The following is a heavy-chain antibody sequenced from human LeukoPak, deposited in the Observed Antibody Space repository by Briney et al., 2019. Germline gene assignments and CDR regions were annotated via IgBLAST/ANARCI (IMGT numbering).Heavy chain of an antibody. CDR1: GGSISSSSYY. CDR2: IYYSGSP. J-gene: IGHJ5*02. Sequence: PSETLSLTCTVSGGSISSSSYYWGWIRQPPGKGLEWIGSIYYSGSPYYNPSLKSRVTISVDTSKNQFSLRLSSVTAADTAVYYCARHPCSGGNCFGFIPNWFDPWGQGTLVTVSS. D-gene: IGHD2-15*01. CDR3: ARHPCSGGNCFGFIPNWFDP. V-gene: IGHV4-39*01.